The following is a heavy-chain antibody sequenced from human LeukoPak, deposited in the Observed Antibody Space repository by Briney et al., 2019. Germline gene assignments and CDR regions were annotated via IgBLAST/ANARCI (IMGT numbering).Heavy chain of an antibody. Sequence: GASVKVSCKASGYTFSDYYIHWVRQAPGQGLEWMGWINPNSGGTNYAQNFQGRVTMTRDTSIITAYMELSSLRSDDTAVYFCARGSYDSSDYEYFQRWGQGTLVTVSS. CDR2: INPNSGGT. D-gene: IGHD3-22*01. CDR1: GYTFSDYY. J-gene: IGHJ1*01. V-gene: IGHV1-2*02. CDR3: ARGSYDSSDYEYFQR.